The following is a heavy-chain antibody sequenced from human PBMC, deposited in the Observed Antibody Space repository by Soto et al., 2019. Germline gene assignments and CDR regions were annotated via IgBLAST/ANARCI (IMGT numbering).Heavy chain of an antibody. CDR2: ISYDGSNK. J-gene: IGHJ6*02. D-gene: IGHD3-10*01. Sequence: GGSLRLSCAASGFTFSSYAMHWVRQAPGKGLEWVAVISYDGSNKYYADSVKGRFTISRDNSKNTLYLQMNSLRAEDTAVYYCARDLFPMVRGYLYGMDVWGQGTTVTVSS. CDR3: ARDLFPMVRGYLYGMDV. CDR1: GFTFSSYA. V-gene: IGHV3-30-3*01.